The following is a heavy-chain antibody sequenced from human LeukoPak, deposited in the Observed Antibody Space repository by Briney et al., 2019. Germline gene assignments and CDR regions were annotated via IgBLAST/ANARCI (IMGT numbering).Heavy chain of an antibody. D-gene: IGHD2-15*01. CDR1: GGSISSSNW. J-gene: IGHJ6*03. Sequence: PSGTLSLTCAVSGGSISSSNWWSWVRQPPGKGLEWIGSIYYSGSTYYNPSLKSRVTISVDTSKNQFSLKLSSVTAADTAVYYCARSGAPGYCSGGSCYSMPPYYYYYYMDVWGKGTTVTVSS. CDR3: ARSGAPGYCSGGSCYSMPPYYYYYYMDV. V-gene: IGHV4-4*02. CDR2: IYYSGST.